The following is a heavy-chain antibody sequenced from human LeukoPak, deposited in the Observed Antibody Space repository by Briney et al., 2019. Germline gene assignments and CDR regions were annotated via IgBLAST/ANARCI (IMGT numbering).Heavy chain of an antibody. J-gene: IGHJ6*03. V-gene: IGHV3-21*01. CDR3: ARDYGSGSYYNPHYYYYYMDV. Sequence: GGSLRLSCAASGFTFSSYSMNWVRQAPGKGLEWVSSISSSSSYIYYADSVKGRFTISRDNAKNSLYLQMNSLRAEDTAVYYCARDYGSGSYYNPHYYYYYMDVWGKGTTVTVSS. CDR2: ISSSSSYI. CDR1: GFTFSSYS. D-gene: IGHD3-10*01.